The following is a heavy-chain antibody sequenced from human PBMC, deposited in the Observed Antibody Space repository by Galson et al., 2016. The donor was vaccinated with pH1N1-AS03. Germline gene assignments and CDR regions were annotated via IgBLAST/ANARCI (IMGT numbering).Heavy chain of an antibody. Sequence: SLRLSCAASGFVFSISAIHWVRQAPGKGLEWVAFIRDDGSDRHYAKSVKGRFTISRDNSKGTVYLQMNSLRSEDTATYYCARHQGVAIAARLSGGLDYWGQGTLVTVSS. CDR1: GFVFSISA. J-gene: IGHJ4*02. CDR2: IRDDGSDR. V-gene: IGHV3-30*02. D-gene: IGHD6-6*01. CDR3: ARHQGVAIAARLSGGLDY.